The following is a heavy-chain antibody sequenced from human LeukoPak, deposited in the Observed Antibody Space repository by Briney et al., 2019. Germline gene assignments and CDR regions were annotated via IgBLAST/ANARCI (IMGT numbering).Heavy chain of an antibody. Sequence: GASVKVSCKASGYTFTSYYMHWVLQAAGQGLEWMAIINPSGGSTSYAQKFQGRVTMTRDTSTSTVYMELSSLRSEDTAVYYCARTTYYYDSSGYDYYFDYWGQGTLVTVSS. D-gene: IGHD3-22*01. CDR3: ARTTYYYDSSGYDYYFDY. V-gene: IGHV1-46*01. CDR2: INPSGGST. CDR1: GYTFTSYY. J-gene: IGHJ4*02.